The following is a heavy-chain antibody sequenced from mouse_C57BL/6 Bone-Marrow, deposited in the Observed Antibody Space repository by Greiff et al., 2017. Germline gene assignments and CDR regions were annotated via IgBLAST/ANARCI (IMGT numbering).Heavy chain of an antibody. D-gene: IGHD2-4*01. CDR2: ISDGGGYT. CDR3: ADYDLSMDY. V-gene: IGHV5-4*03. CDR1: GFTFSSYA. Sequence: EVKLMESGGGLVKPGGSLKLSCAASGFTFSSYAMSWVRQTPEKRLEWVATISDGGGYTYYPDNVKGRFTISRDNAKNNLYLQMSHLKSEDTAMYYCADYDLSMDYWGQGTSVTVSS. J-gene: IGHJ4*01.